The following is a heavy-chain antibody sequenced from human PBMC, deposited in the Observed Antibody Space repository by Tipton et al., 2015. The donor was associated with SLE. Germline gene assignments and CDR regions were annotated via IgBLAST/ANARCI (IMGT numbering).Heavy chain of an antibody. CDR1: GGSISNYY. V-gene: IGHV4-4*07. CDR2: IRTSGNT. CDR3: ARVSSSTRYSFPFDF. Sequence: TLSLTCTVSGGSISNYYWSWIRQSAGEGLEWLGRIRTSGNTHYNPSLSSRLTISLDTSRNQFSLRLTSVTAADTAVYYCARVSSSTRYSFPFDFWGQGSLVTVSS. J-gene: IGHJ4*02. D-gene: IGHD2-21*01.